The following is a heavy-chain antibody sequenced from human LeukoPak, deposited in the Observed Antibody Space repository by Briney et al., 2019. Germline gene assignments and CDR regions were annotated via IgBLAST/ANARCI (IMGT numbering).Heavy chain of an antibody. CDR2: INDSGVT. D-gene: IGHD2-15*01. V-gene: IGHV4-34*01. CDR1: GGSFNGHY. Sequence: SETLSLTCAVYGGSFNGHYWSWIRQSPGEGLEWIGEINDSGVTNCNPSLESRVVLSVDTSKNQFSLRLSSVTAADTAVYYCARRLVDSGASQVSDHWGQGTLVTVSS. CDR3: ARRLVDSGASQVSDH. J-gene: IGHJ4*02.